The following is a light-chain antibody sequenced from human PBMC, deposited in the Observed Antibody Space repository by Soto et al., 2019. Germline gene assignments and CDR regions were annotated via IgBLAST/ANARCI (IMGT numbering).Light chain of an antibody. Sequence: DIQLTQSPSFLSAYVGDRVAITCRASQDISSHLVWYQQKPGEAPQLLIFAASTLQSGVPSRFSGSRSETEFTLTNDGLHPEDFATYYCQQFNSYPITFGQGTR. CDR3: QQFNSYPIT. J-gene: IGKJ5*01. CDR2: AAS. CDR1: QDISSH. V-gene: IGKV1-9*01.